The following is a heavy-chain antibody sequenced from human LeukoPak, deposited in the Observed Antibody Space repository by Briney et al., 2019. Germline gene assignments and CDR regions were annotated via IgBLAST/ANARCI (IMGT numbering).Heavy chain of an antibody. CDR1: GYTFTSFG. CDR3: ARVGRGCSDTRWTWTDWLDP. J-gene: IGHJ5*02. D-gene: IGHD2-15*01. CDR2: ISGHNGNP. V-gene: IGHV1-18*01. Sequence: ASVKVSCKASGYTFTSFGISWVRQAPGQGLEWMGWISGHNGNPHYAQNLKDRVTMTTDTSSSTAYMELRSLRSDDTAVYYCARVGRGCSDTRWTWTDWLDPCGQGTLVTVSS.